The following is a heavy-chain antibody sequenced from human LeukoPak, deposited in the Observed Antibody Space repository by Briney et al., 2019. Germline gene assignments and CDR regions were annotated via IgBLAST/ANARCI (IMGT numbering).Heavy chain of an antibody. CDR3: ARDANYGSGSYNYYMDV. J-gene: IGHJ6*03. Sequence: GGSLRLSCAASGFTFSSYGMHWVRQAPGKGLEWVAVIWCDGSNKYYADSVKGRFTISRDNSKNTLYLQMNSLRAEDTAVYYCARDANYGSGSYNYYMDVWGKGTTVTASS. CDR2: IWCDGSNK. D-gene: IGHD3-10*01. V-gene: IGHV3-33*01. CDR1: GFTFSSYG.